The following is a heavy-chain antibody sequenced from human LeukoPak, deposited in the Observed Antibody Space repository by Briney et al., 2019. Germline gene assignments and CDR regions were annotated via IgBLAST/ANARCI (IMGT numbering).Heavy chain of an antibody. D-gene: IGHD2-15*01. J-gene: IGHJ3*02. V-gene: IGHV1-2*02. Sequence: GASVKVSCKASGYTFTGYYMHWVRQAPGQGLEWMGWIYPNSGGTNYAQKFQGRVTMTRDTSISTAYMELSRLRSDDTAVYYCAGMVVVAYDAFDIWGQGTMVTVSS. CDR2: IYPNSGGT. CDR3: AGMVVVAYDAFDI. CDR1: GYTFTGYY.